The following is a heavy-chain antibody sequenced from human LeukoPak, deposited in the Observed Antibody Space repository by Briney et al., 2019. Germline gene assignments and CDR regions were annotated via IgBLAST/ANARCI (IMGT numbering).Heavy chain of an antibody. CDR1: GYTFTSYA. Sequence: ASVKVSCKASGYTFTSYAMNWVRQAPGQGLEWMGWINTNTGNPTYAQGFTGRFVFSLDTSVSTAYLQISSLKAEDTAVYYCARGGGSGSYYRDYYYYYYMDVWGKGTTVTVSS. CDR2: INTNTGNP. J-gene: IGHJ6*03. CDR3: ARGGGSGSYYRDYYYYYYMDV. V-gene: IGHV7-4-1*02. D-gene: IGHD3-10*01.